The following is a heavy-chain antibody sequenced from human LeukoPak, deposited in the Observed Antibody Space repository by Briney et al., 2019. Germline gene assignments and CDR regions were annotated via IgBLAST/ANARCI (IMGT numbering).Heavy chain of an antibody. Sequence: GASVKVSCKASGYTFTGYYMHWVRQAPGQGLEWVGWINPKSGGTNYAQKFQGRVTMTRDTSISTAYMELSRLRSDDTAVYYCARGAARGPKRVVDYWGQGTLVTVSS. V-gene: IGHV1-2*02. CDR1: GYTFTGYY. CDR3: ARGAARGPKRVVDY. D-gene: IGHD6-25*01. CDR2: INPKSGGT. J-gene: IGHJ4*02.